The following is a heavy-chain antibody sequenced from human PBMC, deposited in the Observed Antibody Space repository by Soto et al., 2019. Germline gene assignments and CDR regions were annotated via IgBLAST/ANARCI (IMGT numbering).Heavy chain of an antibody. D-gene: IGHD6-19*01. V-gene: IGHV4-59*02. CDR3: AIVHSGWSSGHGLDV. CDR1: GPSVSSYL. CDR2: IYNSGRT. J-gene: IGHJ6*02. Sequence: SETLSLTYTVSGPSVSSYLSSRVRKPPRQGLEWIGHIYNSGRTNYNPSLKSPATITLDTSDNDFSLSLTALTAPDTAISYSAIVHSGWSSGHGLDVWGQWTTGSVSS.